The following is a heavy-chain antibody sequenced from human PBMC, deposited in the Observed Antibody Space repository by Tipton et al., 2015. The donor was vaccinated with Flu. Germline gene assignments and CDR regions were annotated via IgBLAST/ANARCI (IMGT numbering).Heavy chain of an antibody. V-gene: IGHV4-61*02. CDR1: GGSISSGSYY. CDR2: IYTSGST. D-gene: IGHD6-19*01. CDR3: ARGRAVAGFRGFDY. J-gene: IGHJ4*02. Sequence: LRLSCTVSGGSISSGSYYWSWIRQPAGKGLEWIGRIYTSGSTNYNPSLTSRVTISVDTSKNQFSLKLSSVTAADTAVYYCARGRAVAGFRGFDYWGQGTLVTVSS.